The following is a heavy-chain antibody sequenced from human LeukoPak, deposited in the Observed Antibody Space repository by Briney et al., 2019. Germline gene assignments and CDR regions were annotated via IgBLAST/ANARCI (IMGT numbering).Heavy chain of an antibody. D-gene: IGHD4-11*01. CDR2: ISSCSSYI. J-gene: IGHJ4*02. Sequence: GGSLRLSCAASGFTFSSYSMNWVRQAPGKGLEWVSFISSCSSYIYYADSVKGRFTISRDNANNSLYLHMNSLRAEDTAVYYCASFRDYSNCNWGQGTLVTVSS. CDR1: GFTFSSYS. V-gene: IGHV3-21*01. CDR3: ASFRDYSNCN.